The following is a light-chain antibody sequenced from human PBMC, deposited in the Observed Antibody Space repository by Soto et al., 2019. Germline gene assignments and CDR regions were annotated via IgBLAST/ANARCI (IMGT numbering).Light chain of an antibody. CDR3: SLYTSENAYV. CDR2: EVS. V-gene: IGLV2-18*01. J-gene: IGLJ1*01. CDR1: STDFVSYNR. Sequence: QSVLTQPPSVSGSPGQSVTISCTGTSTDFVSYNRVSWYQQPPGTAPKLMIYEVSKRPSGVPDRFSGPKSGNTASLNISGLQAADAADYYCSLYTSENAYVFGTGTQVTVL.